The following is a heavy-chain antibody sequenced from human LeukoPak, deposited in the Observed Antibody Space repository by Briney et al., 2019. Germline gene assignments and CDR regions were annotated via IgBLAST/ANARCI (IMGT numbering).Heavy chain of an antibody. CDR2: INWSGVST. CDR3: AKGKDNLNPYLYFDV. D-gene: IGHD1-14*01. V-gene: IGHV3-20*04. J-gene: IGHJ2*01. Sequence: GRSLRLSCAASGFTFDDYAMSWVRQAPGKGLEWVSGINWSGVSTGYADSVKGRFTISRDNTKSSLFLQMNSLRAEDTAFYYWAKGKDNLNPYLYFDVWGRGTLVTVSS. CDR1: GFTFDDYA.